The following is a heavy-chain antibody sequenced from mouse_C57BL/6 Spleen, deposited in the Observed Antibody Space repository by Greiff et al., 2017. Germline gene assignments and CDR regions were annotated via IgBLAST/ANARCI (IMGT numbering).Heavy chain of an antibody. D-gene: IGHD2-1*01. CDR3: ARGGIYGNYDDYFDY. V-gene: IGHV1-55*01. Sequence: QVQLQQPGAELVKPGASVKMSCKASGYTFPSYWITWVKQRPGQGLEWIGDIYPGSGSTNYNEKFKSKATLAVGTSSSTSYMQLSSLTSEDSAVYYGARGGIYGNYDDYFDYWGQGTTLTVSS. CDR2: IYPGSGST. CDR1: GYTFPSYW. J-gene: IGHJ2*01.